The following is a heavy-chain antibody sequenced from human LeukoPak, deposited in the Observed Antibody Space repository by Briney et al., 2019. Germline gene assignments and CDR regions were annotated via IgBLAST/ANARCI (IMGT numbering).Heavy chain of an antibody. Sequence: PGGSLRLSCAASGFTFSSYGMHWVRQAPGKGLEWVAVIWYDGSNKYYADSVKGRFTISRDNSKNTLYLQMSSLRAEDTAVYYCARDLSGYGYFDYWGQGTLVTVSS. CDR2: IWYDGSNK. V-gene: IGHV3-33*01. CDR1: GFTFSSYG. CDR3: ARDLSGYGYFDY. J-gene: IGHJ4*02. D-gene: IGHD5-12*01.